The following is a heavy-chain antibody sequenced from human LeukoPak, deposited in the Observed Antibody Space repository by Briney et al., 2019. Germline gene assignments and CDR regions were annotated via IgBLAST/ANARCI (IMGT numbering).Heavy chain of an antibody. CDR3: ARGSSDYYYYMDV. CDR2: IYYSGST. CDR1: GGSISSHY. J-gene: IGHJ6*03. V-gene: IGHV4-59*11. Sequence: SETLSLTCTVSGGSISSHYWSWIRQPPGKGLEWIGYIYYSGSTNYNPSLKSRVTISVDTSKNQFSLKLSSVTAADTAVYYCARGSSDYYYYMDVWGKGTTVTVSS.